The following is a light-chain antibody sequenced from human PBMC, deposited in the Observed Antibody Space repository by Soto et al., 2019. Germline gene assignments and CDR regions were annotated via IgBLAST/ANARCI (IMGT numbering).Light chain of an antibody. CDR1: SNDVGGYNY. Sequence: QSVLTQPRSVSGSPGQSVTISCTGTSNDVGGYNYVSWYQHHPGKAPKLMIYDVSKRPSGVPDRFSGSKSGNTASLTISGPQAEDEADYYCCSFAGSYTYVFGTGTKVTVL. J-gene: IGLJ1*01. V-gene: IGLV2-11*01. CDR2: DVS. CDR3: CSFAGSYTYV.